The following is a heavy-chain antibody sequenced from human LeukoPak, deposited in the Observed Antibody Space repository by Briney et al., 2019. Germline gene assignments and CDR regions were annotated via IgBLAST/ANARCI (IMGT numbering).Heavy chain of an antibody. D-gene: IGHD6-13*01. Sequence: HPGGSLRLSCAASGFTFRVYWMSWVRQAPGKGLEWVANIGQDGSEKYYVDSVKGRFTISRDNAKNSLYLQMNSLRAEDTAVYYCARVSSLCYYYMDVWGKGTTVTISS. CDR3: ARVSSLCYYYMDV. J-gene: IGHJ6*03. CDR2: IGQDGSEK. CDR1: GFTFRVYW. V-gene: IGHV3-7*01.